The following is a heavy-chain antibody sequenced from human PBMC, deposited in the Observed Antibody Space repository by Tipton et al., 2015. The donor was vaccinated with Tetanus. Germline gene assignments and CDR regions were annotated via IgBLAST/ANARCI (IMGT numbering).Heavy chain of an antibody. J-gene: IGHJ3*02. Sequence: GLVKPSETLSLTCAVYGGSFSGYYWSWIRQPPGKGLEWIGEINHSGSTNYNPSLKSRVTISVDTSKNQFSLKLSSVTAADTAVYYCASHYGSGSDDAFDIWGQGTMVTVSS. CDR3: ASHYGSGSDDAFDI. D-gene: IGHD3-10*01. CDR1: GGSFSGYY. CDR2: INHSGST. V-gene: IGHV4-34*01.